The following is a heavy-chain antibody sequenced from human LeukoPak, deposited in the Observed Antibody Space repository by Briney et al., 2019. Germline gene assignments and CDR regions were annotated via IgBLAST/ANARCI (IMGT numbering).Heavy chain of an antibody. CDR3: ARHVRFLEWLSSYYFDY. Sequence: SETLSLTCTVSGGTISSSSYDWGWIRQPPGKGLEWMGSIFDSGTTYYNPSLERRVTISVDTSKSQFSVRLTSVTAADTDVYYCARHVRFLEWLSSYYFDYWGQGTLVTVSS. CDR1: GGTISSSSYD. V-gene: IGHV4-39*01. D-gene: IGHD3-3*01. CDR2: IFDSGTT. J-gene: IGHJ4*02.